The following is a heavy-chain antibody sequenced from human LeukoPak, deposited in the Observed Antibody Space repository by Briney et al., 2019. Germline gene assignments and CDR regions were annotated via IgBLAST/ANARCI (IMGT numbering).Heavy chain of an antibody. D-gene: IGHD2-15*01. Sequence: ASVKVSCKASGYTFISYYMHWVRQSPGPGLEWMGIINPSGGSTSYAQTFQGRVTMTRHTSTSTVCMELSSLRSADRAVHYCATSAFYCSGGSCYSGFDPWGQGTLVTVSS. V-gene: IGHV1-46*01. J-gene: IGHJ5*02. CDR2: INPSGGST. CDR1: GYTFISYY. CDR3: ATSAFYCSGGSCYSGFDP.